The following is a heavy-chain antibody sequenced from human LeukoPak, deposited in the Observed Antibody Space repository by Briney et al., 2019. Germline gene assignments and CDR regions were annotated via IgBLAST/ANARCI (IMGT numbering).Heavy chain of an antibody. D-gene: IGHD6-19*01. J-gene: IGHJ4*02. CDR2: INPSGGST. Sequence: ASVKVSCKASGYTFTDYHMHWVRQAPGQGLEWMGIINPSGGSTTYAQKFQGRVALTRDTSTSTVYMELSSLTSEDTAVYYCARNYNAGFSSGWSYFDYWGQGTLVTVSS. CDR1: GYTFTDYH. V-gene: IGHV1-46*01. CDR3: ARNYNAGFSSGWSYFDY.